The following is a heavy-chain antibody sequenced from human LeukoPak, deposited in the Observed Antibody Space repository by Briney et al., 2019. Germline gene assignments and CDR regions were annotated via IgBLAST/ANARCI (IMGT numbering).Heavy chain of an antibody. CDR3: ARDPGAYFDY. J-gene: IGHJ4*02. CDR1: GGSISSYY. V-gene: IGHV4-59*01. D-gene: IGHD4/OR15-4a*01. Sequence: SETLSLTCTVYGGSISSYYWSWIRQPPGKGLEWIGYIYYSGSTNYNPSLKSRVTISVVTSKNQFSLNLSSVTAADTAVYYCARDPGAYFDYWGQGTLVTVSS. CDR2: IYYSGST.